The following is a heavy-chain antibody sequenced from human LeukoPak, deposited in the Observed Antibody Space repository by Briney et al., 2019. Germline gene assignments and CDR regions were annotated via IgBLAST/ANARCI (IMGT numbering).Heavy chain of an antibody. CDR3: ARRNYGDYDHYFDY. CDR1: GGSISGYY. D-gene: IGHD4-17*01. CDR2: IYCSGST. J-gene: IGHJ4*02. V-gene: IGHV4-59*08. Sequence: PSETLSLTCTVSGGSISGYYWSWTRQPPGKGLEWIGGIYCSGSTNYNPSLKSRVTISGDTSRNQFSLRLSSMTAADTAVYFSARRNYGDYDHYFDYWGQGILVTVSS.